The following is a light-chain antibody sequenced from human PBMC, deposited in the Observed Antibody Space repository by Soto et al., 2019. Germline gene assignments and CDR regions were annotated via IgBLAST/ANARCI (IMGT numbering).Light chain of an antibody. J-gene: IGKJ4*01. CDR1: QSISSH. CDR3: QHLDSFPLA. V-gene: IGKV1-9*01. CDR2: AAS. Sequence: DIQLTQSPSFLSASVGDRVTITCRASQSISSHVAWYRQKSGKAPMLLIYAASTLQSGVPSRFSGSGSGTEFTLTISSLHPEDVATYYYQHLDSFPLAFGGGTTVEI.